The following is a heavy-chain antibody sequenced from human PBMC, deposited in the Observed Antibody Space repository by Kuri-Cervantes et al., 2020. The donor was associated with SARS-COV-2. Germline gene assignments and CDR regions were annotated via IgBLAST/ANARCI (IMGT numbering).Heavy chain of an antibody. J-gene: IGHJ4*02. V-gene: IGHV4-61*02. D-gene: IGHD2/OR15-2a*01. CDR3: ARGAID. CDR2: IYTSGST. CDR1: GGSISSGSYY. Sequence: SETLSLTCTVSGGSISSGSYYWSWIRQPAGKGLEWIGRIYTSGSTNYNPSLRSRVVVSVDRSKNQFSLNLNSVTAADTALYYCARGAIDWGQGTLVTVSS.